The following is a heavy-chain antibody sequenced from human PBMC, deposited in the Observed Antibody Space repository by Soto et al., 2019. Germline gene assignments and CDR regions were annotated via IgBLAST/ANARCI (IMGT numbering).Heavy chain of an antibody. Sequence: EVQLLESGGGLVQPGGSLRLSCAASGFTFSSYAMSWVRQAPGKGLEWVSAISGSGGSTYYADSVKGRFTISRDNAKNSLYLQMNSLRAEDTAVYYCARGGKKGRRGVNYYGMDVWGQGTTVTVSS. CDR2: ISGSGGST. D-gene: IGHD3-10*01. V-gene: IGHV3-23*01. CDR3: ARGGKKGRRGVNYYGMDV. J-gene: IGHJ6*02. CDR1: GFTFSSYA.